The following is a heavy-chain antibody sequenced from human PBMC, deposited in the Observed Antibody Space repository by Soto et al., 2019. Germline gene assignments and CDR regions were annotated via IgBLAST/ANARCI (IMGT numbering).Heavy chain of an antibody. Sequence: ASVKVSCKASGYTFTSYYMHWVRQAPGQGLEWMGIINPSGGSTSYAQKFQGRVTMTRDTSTSTVYMELSSLRSEDTAVYYCARDNLYYYDSSGYFDAFDIRGQGTMVTV. CDR2: INPSGGST. CDR1: GYTFTSYY. D-gene: IGHD3-22*01. CDR3: ARDNLYYYDSSGYFDAFDI. J-gene: IGHJ3*02. V-gene: IGHV1-46*01.